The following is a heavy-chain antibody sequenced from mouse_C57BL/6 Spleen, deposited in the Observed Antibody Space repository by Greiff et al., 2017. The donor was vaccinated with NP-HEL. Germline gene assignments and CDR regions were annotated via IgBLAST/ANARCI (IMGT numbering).Heavy chain of an antibody. CDR3: ASGGNYVLFDY. CDR1: GYSFTGYY. Sequence: EVKLQQSGPELVKPGASVKISCKASGYSFTGYYMNWVKQSPEKSLEWIGEINPSTGGTTYNQKFKAKATLTVDKSSSTAYMQLKSLTSEDSAVYYCASGGNYVLFDYWGQGTTLTVSA. V-gene: IGHV1-42*01. CDR2: INPSTGGT. J-gene: IGHJ2*01. D-gene: IGHD2-1*01.